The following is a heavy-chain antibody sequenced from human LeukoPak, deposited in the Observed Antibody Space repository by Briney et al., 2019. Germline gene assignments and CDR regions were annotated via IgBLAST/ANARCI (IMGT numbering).Heavy chain of an antibody. CDR1: GFTFSSYS. CDR2: ISSGGSYI. D-gene: IGHD2-2*02. Sequence: PGGSLRLSCAASGFTFSSYSMNWVRQAPGKGPEWVSSISSGGSYIFYPDSVKGRFTISRDNAKKLLYLQMNSLRAEDTAVYYCARSVPAAIKNGAFDIWGQGTMVTVSS. J-gene: IGHJ3*02. V-gene: IGHV3-21*01. CDR3: ARSVPAAIKNGAFDI.